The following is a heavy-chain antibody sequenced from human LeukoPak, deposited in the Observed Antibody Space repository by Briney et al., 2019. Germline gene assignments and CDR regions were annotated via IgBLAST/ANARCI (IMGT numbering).Heavy chain of an antibody. J-gene: IGHJ4*02. V-gene: IGHV4-34*01. D-gene: IGHD6-6*01. CDR2: INHSGST. CDR3: ARHKGSSSFFDY. Sequence: PSETLSLTCAVYGGSFSGYYWSWIRQPPGKGLEWIGEINHSGSTNYNPSLKSRVTISVDTSKNQFSLKLSSVTAADTAVYYCARHKGSSSFFDYWGQGTLVTVSS. CDR1: GGSFSGYY.